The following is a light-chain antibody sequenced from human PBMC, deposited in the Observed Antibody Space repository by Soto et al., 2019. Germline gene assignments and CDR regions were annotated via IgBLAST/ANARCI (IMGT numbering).Light chain of an antibody. CDR2: DVS. CDR1: SSDVGGYNS. Sequence: QSVLTQPASVSGSPGQSITISCTGTSSDVGGYNSVSWYQQHPGKAPKLMIYDVSNRPSGISNRFSGSKSGNTASLTISGLQAEDEADYYCTSYTSSGTLEIGGGTKLTVL. V-gene: IGLV2-14*03. CDR3: TSYTSSGTLE. J-gene: IGLJ2*01.